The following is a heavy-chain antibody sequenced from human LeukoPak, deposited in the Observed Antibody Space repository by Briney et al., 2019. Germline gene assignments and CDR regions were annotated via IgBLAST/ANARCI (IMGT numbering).Heavy chain of an antibody. V-gene: IGHV3-11*04. CDR2: ISSSGSNI. CDR1: EFTFSDYY. Sequence: GGSLRLSCVASEFTFSDYYMSWIRQAPGKGLEWVSYISSSGSNIDYADSVKGRFTISRDNAKNSLYLQMNSLRAEDTDVYYCARAHHYDTSGYHHCLDYWGQGTLVTVSS. D-gene: IGHD3-22*01. CDR3: ARAHHYDTSGYHHCLDY. J-gene: IGHJ4*02.